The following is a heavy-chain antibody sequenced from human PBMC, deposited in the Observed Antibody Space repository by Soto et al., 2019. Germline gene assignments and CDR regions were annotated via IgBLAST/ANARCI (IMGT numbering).Heavy chain of an antibody. CDR1: GFTFSSYS. D-gene: IGHD6-19*01. J-gene: IGHJ3*02. CDR2: ISSSSSYI. V-gene: IGHV3-21*01. Sequence: EVQLVESGGGLVKPGGSLRLSCAASGFTFSSYSMNWVRQAPGKGLEWVSSISSSSSYIYYADSVKGRFTISRDNAKNSLYLQMNSLRAGDTAVYYCARVGGGAVAGVAFDIWGQGTMVTVSS. CDR3: ARVGGGAVAGVAFDI.